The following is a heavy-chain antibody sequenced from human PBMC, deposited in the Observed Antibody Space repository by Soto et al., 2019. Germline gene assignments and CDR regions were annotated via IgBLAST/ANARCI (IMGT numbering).Heavy chain of an antibody. CDR3: AREPPETPPDY. CDR2: ISAKNGNT. V-gene: IGHV1-18*01. Sequence: ASVKVSCKTSGYTFSGYGISCVRQAPGQGLEWMGWISAKNGNTNFAQKFRGRVTMITDTSTNTVYMELRNLRLDDTAVYYCAREPPETPPDYWGQGTLVTVSS. CDR1: GYTFSGYG. J-gene: IGHJ4*02.